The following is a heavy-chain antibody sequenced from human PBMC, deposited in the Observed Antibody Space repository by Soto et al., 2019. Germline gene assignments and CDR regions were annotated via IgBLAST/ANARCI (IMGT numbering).Heavy chain of an antibody. D-gene: IGHD3-3*01. V-gene: IGHV4-38-2*02. CDR3: ARDNPQDFWSGYYPYNWFDP. CDR2: IYHSGST. J-gene: IGHJ5*02. CDR1: GYSISSGYY. Sequence: PSETLSLTCAVSGYSISSGYYWGWIRQPPGKGLEWIGSIYHSGSTYYNPSLKSRVTISVDTSKNQFSLKLSSVTAADTAVYYCARDNPQDFWSGYYPYNWFDPWGQGTLVTVSS.